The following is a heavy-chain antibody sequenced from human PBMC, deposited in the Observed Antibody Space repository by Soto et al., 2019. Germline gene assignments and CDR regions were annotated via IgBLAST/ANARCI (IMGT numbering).Heavy chain of an antibody. CDR2: IIPIFGTT. Sequence: QVQLVQSGTEVKKPGSSVKVSCKASGGTFSTYAITWVRQAPGQGLEWLGGIIPIFGTTDYARKFQGRVTIKEDESTSTVVIELSSLTSEDTAVYDCARGVGAYYFDYWGQGTLVTVSS. CDR1: GGTFSTYA. J-gene: IGHJ4*02. V-gene: IGHV1-69*01. CDR3: ARGVGAYYFDY. D-gene: IGHD1-26*01.